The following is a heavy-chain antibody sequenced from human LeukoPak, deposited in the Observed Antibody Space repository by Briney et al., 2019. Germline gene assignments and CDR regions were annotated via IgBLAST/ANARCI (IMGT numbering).Heavy chain of an antibody. V-gene: IGHV3-30*18. D-gene: IGHD3-10*01. CDR2: ISADGSDK. Sequence: GRSLRLSCAASGFRFSSYGMHWVRQVPGKGLEWVAVISADGSDKYYADSVKGRFTISRDNSKNTLYLQMNSLRAEDTAVYYCAKDKYLDHYGSGSHKLPDYWGQGTLVTVSS. CDR3: AKDKYLDHYGSGSHKLPDY. CDR1: GFRFSSYG. J-gene: IGHJ4*02.